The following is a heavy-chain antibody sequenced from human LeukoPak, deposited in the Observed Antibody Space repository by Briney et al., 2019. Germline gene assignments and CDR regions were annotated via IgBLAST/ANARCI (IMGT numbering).Heavy chain of an antibody. Sequence: GESLKISCKGSGYSFTTYWITWVRPMPGKGLEWMGRIDPSDSYANYSPSFQGHVTISADKSISTAYLQWSSLEASDTAMYYCARSLTSGAFDPWGQGTLVTVSS. CDR2: IDPSDSYA. D-gene: IGHD2-2*01. CDR3: ARSLTSGAFDP. V-gene: IGHV5-10-1*01. J-gene: IGHJ5*02. CDR1: GYSFTTYW.